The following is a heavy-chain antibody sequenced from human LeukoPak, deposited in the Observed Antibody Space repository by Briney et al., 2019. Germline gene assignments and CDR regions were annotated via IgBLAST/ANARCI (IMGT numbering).Heavy chain of an antibody. D-gene: IGHD5-18*01. Sequence: GASVKVSCKASGYTFTSYGISWVRQAPGQGLEWMGIINPSGGSTSYAQKFQGRVTMTRDMSTSTVYMELSSLRSEDTAVYYCARGTWIQLWPYFDYWGQGTLVTVSS. CDR2: INPSGGST. CDR1: GYTFTSYG. V-gene: IGHV1-46*01. J-gene: IGHJ4*02. CDR3: ARGTWIQLWPYFDY.